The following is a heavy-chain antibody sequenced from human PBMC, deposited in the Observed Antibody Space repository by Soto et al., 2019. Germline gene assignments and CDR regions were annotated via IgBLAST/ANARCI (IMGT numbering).Heavy chain of an antibody. CDR3: AKGPRIAVAGLGDS. CDR1: GFTFSNYG. CDR2: ISYDGSHK. D-gene: IGHD6-19*01. Sequence: QVQLVESGGGVVQPGRSLRLSCAASGFTFSNYGMHWVRQAPGKGLEWVAGISYDGSHKYYADSVKGRFTISRDNSKKILALQMNSLIGDDTAVYYCAKGPRIAVAGLGDSWGQGTLVSVSS. J-gene: IGHJ5*01. V-gene: IGHV3-30*18.